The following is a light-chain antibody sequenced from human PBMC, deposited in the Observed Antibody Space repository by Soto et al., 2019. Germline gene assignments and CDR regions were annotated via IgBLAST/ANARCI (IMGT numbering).Light chain of an antibody. CDR1: QSISSN. V-gene: IGKV3-15*01. CDR3: QQYNNWLS. J-gene: IGKJ4*01. CDR2: GAS. Sequence: EIVMTQSPATLSVSPGERATLSCRASQSISSNLAWYQQKPSQAPRLLIYGASSKTTGLPARFSGSGSGTEFTLTISSLQSEDFAVYYCQQYNNWLSFGGGTKVEIK.